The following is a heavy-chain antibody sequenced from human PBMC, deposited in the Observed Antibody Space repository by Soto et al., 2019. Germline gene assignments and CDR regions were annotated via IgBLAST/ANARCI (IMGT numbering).Heavy chain of an antibody. Sequence: PGGSLRLSCSASGFTFSSYAMHWVRQAPGKGLEYVSAISSDGGSTYYADSVKGRFTISRDNSKNTLYLQMSSLRAEDTAVYYCVKDRNSGSYPNHDAFDIWGQGTMVTVSS. CDR2: ISSDGGST. J-gene: IGHJ3*02. CDR1: GFTFSSYA. D-gene: IGHD1-26*01. V-gene: IGHV3-64D*06. CDR3: VKDRNSGSYPNHDAFDI.